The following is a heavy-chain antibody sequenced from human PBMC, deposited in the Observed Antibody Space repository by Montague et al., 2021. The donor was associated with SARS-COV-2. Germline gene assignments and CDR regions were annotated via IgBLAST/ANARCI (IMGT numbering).Heavy chain of an antibody. J-gene: IGHJ4*02. V-gene: IGHV4-59*01. CDR2: ISYSGST. CDR3: AKGGGGGSYFFAY. CDR1: GDSINSYY. D-gene: IGHD3-16*01. Sequence: SETLSLTCTVPGDSINSYYWSWIRQSPGKGLDRIGYISYSGSTNXNPSLKSRVSMSVDTSKNQFSLNLRYVTAADTAVYYCAKGGGGGSYFFAYWGQGTLVTVSS.